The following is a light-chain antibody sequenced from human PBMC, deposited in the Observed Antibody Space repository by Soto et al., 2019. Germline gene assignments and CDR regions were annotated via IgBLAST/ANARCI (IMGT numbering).Light chain of an antibody. CDR1: QSVSSSF. J-gene: IGKJ4*01. CDR2: GAS. Sequence: PGERATLSCRASQSVSSSFLAWYQQKPGQAPRLLIYGASSRATDIPDRFSGSGSGTDFTLTISRLEPEDFAVYYCQQYDNSPLTFGGGTKVEIK. CDR3: QQYDNSPLT. V-gene: IGKV3-20*01.